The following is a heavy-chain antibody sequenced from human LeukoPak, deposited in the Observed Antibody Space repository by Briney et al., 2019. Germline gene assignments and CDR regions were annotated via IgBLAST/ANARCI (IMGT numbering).Heavy chain of an antibody. D-gene: IGHD4-17*01. V-gene: IGHV4-61*02. CDR1: GGSISSGSYY. Sequence: PSETLSLTCTVSGGSISSGSYYWSWIRQPAGKGLEWIGRIYTSGSTNYNPSLKSRVTISVDKSKNQFSLKLSSVTAADTAVYYCASVIMTTVTPDAFDIWGQGTMVTVSS. CDR3: ASVIMTTVTPDAFDI. CDR2: IYTSGST. J-gene: IGHJ3*02.